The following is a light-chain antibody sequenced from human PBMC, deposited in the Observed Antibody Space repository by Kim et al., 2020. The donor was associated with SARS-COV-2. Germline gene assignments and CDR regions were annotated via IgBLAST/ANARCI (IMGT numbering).Light chain of an antibody. CDR1: SSDVGGYDY. V-gene: IGLV2-11*01. J-gene: IGLJ2*01. CDR3: CSYAGIYSAV. CDR2: EGN. Sequence: QSALTQPRSVSGSPGQSVTIFCTGTSSDVGGYDYVSWYQQHPGKVPKLMLFEGNRRPSGVPDRFSGSKAGNTAYLTISQLQAYDEADYYCCSYAGIYSAVFGGGNQLTVL.